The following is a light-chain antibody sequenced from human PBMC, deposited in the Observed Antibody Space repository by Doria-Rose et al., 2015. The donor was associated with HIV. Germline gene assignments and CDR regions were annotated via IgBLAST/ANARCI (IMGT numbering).Light chain of an antibody. CDR1: QAIGRD. Sequence: ATLSVSAGERATLSCSASQAIGRDLAWYQQKPGQAPRLLIYRASIRATGIPPRFTGGGSGTEFTLTISSLQSEDFAVYFCQQYSQWPPYTFGQGTKLEVK. J-gene: IGKJ2*01. CDR3: QQYSQWPPYT. V-gene: IGKV3-15*01. CDR2: RAS.